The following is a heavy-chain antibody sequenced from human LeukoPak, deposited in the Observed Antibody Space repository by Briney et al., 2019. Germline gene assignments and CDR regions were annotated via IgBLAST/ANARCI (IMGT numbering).Heavy chain of an antibody. D-gene: IGHD1-26*01. CDR1: GFTFSSYG. CDR2: IRYGGSNQ. J-gene: IGHJ6*03. CDR3: AKGKGSGSDLFYSYYYMDV. Sequence: GGSLRLSCAASGFTFSSYGMHWVRQAPGKGLEWVAFIRYGGSNQYYADSVKGRFTISRDNSKNTLYLQMNSLRAEDTAVYYCAKGKGSGSDLFYSYYYMDVWGKGTTVTVSS. V-gene: IGHV3-30*02.